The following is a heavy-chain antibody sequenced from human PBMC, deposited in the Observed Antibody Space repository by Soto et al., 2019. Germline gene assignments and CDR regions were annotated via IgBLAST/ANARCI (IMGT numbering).Heavy chain of an antibody. V-gene: IGHV3-9*01. CDR1: GFTFDDYA. Sequence: DVQLVESGGGLVQPGRSLRLSCAASGFTFDDYAMHWVRQAPGKDLEWVSGISWNSGSIGYADSVKGRFTISRDNAKNSLYLQMNSLRAEDTALYYCAKESGAVAGTPPLDYWGQGTLVTVSS. CDR2: ISWNSGSI. J-gene: IGHJ4*02. D-gene: IGHD6-19*01. CDR3: AKESGAVAGTPPLDY.